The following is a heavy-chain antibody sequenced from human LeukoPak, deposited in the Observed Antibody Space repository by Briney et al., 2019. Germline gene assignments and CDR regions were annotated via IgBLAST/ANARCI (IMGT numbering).Heavy chain of an antibody. CDR2: IYDSGST. D-gene: IGHD3-10*01. J-gene: IGHJ5*02. Sequence: SETLSLTCTFYGGSFSSYYWSWVRQPPGKGLEWIGSIYDSGSTYYNPSLKSRVTISVDTSKNQFSLKLNSVTAADTAVYYCARHYGPWGQGTLVTVSS. CDR1: GGSFSSYY. CDR3: ARHYGP. V-gene: IGHV4-39*01.